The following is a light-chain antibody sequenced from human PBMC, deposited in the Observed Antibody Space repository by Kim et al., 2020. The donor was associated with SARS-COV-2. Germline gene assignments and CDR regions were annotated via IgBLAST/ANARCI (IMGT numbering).Light chain of an antibody. CDR1: TGAVTNGHY. V-gene: IGLV7-46*01. Sequence: QAVVTQEPSLTVSPGGTITLTCGSSTGAVTNGHYPYWFQQKPGQAPRTLIYDTSSKHSWTPARFSGSLLGGKAALTLSGAQPEDEADYYCLLFYSDAWVFGGGTQLTVL. J-gene: IGLJ3*02. CDR3: LLFYSDAWV. CDR2: DTS.